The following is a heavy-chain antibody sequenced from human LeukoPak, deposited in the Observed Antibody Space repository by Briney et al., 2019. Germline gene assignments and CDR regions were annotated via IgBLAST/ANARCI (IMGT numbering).Heavy chain of an antibody. CDR1: GFTFSSYA. J-gene: IGHJ4*02. CDR3: AKDGQVAYYYDSSGYYLDY. D-gene: IGHD3-22*01. CDR2: ISGSGGST. V-gene: IGHV3-23*01. Sequence: GGSLRLSCAASGFTFSSYAMSWVRQAPGKGLEWVSAISGSGGSTYYADSVKGRFTISRDNSKNTLYLQMNSLRAEDTAVYYCAKDGQVAYYYDSSGYYLDYWGQGTLVTVSS.